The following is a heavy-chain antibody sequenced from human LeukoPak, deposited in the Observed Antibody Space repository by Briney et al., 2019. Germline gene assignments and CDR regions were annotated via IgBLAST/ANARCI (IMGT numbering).Heavy chain of an antibody. CDR1: GYTFTGYY. CDR2: INPNSGGT. V-gene: IGHV1-2*02. J-gene: IGHJ4*02. Sequence: GASVKVSCKASGYTFTGYYMHWVRQAPGQGLEWMGWINPNSGGTNYAQKFQGRVTVTRDTSISTAYMELSRLRSDDTAVYYCARGGHLAPIFPFDYWGQGTLVTVSS. CDR3: ARGGHLAPIFPFDY. D-gene: IGHD3-9*01.